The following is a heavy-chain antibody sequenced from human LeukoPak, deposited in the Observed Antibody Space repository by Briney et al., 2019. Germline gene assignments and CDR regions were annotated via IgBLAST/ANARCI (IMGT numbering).Heavy chain of an antibody. CDR2: INPRGGST. Sequence: ASVKVSCKASGYTFTKYFMHWVQQAPGQGLEWMGIINPRGGSTGYAQKFQGRITMTTDMSTRTVYMELGSLESEDKAVYYCARRDCVGDCYSNWFDPWGQGPLVTVSS. CDR3: ARRDCVGDCYSNWFDP. V-gene: IGHV1-46*01. CDR1: GYTFTKYF. J-gene: IGHJ5*02. D-gene: IGHD2-21*02.